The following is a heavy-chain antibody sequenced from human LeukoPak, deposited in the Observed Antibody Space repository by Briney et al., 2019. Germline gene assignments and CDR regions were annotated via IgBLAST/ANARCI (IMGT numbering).Heavy chain of an antibody. D-gene: IGHD3-3*01. CDR2: TNPNSGNT. CDR3: ARGRVDFDY. V-gene: IGHV1-8*03. J-gene: IGHJ4*02. Sequence: ASVKVSCKASGYTFTSYDINWVRQATGHGLEWMGWTNPNSGNTGYAQKFQGRVTITRNTSISTAYMELSSLRSEDTAVYYCARGRVDFDYWGQGTLVTVSS. CDR1: GYTFTSYD.